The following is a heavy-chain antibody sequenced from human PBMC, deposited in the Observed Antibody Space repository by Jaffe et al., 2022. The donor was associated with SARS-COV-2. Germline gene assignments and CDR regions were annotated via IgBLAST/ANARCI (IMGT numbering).Heavy chain of an antibody. CDR2: MWYDGTRP. J-gene: IGHJ6*02. CDR1: GFIFRNFG. CDR3: ARDLSVGAGEV. Sequence: QVQLVESGGGVVQPGRSLRLSCATSGFIFRNFGIYWVRQAPGKGLEWVALMWYDGTRPNYADSVKGRFTISRDDSKSTVYLQMNSLRAEDTAVYYCARDLSVGAGEVWGQGTTVTVSS. V-gene: IGHV3-33*01. D-gene: IGHD6-13*01.